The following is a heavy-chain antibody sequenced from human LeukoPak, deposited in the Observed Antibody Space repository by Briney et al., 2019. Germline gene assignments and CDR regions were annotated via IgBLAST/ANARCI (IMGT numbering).Heavy chain of an antibody. V-gene: IGHV3-48*02. J-gene: IGHJ5*02. Sequence: PGGSLRLSCSASGFAFSSYSMNWLRQAPGKGLEWISFITADSDIIHYAVSVRGRFTISRDNAKNSLFLQLNNLRDEDTAVYYCARVGTPGTNNWFDPWGQGTLVTVSS. CDR1: GFAFSSYS. CDR2: ITADSDII. CDR3: ARVGTPGTNNWFDP. D-gene: IGHD7-27*01.